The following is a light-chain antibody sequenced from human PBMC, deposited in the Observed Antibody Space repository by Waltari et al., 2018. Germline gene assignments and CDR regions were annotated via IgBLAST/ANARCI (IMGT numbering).Light chain of an antibody. CDR2: WAS. Sequence: DIVMTPSPDSLAVSLGARATINCKSSQSVLYSSNNKNYLAWYQQKPGQPPKLLIYWASTRESGVPDRFSGSGSGTDFTLTISSLQAEDVAVYYCQQYYTVPPHTFGGGTKVEIK. CDR1: QSVLYSSNNKNY. J-gene: IGKJ4*01. V-gene: IGKV4-1*01. CDR3: QQYYTVPPHT.